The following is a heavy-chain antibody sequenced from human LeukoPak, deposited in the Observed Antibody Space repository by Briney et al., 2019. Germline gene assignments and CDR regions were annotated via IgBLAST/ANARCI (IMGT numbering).Heavy chain of an antibody. V-gene: IGHV1-69*05. CDR1: GGTFSSYA. J-gene: IGHJ4*02. D-gene: IGHD3-22*01. CDR3: ARGGYMGLARPYYFDY. CDR2: IIPIFGTA. Sequence: SVKVSCKASGGTFSSYAISWVRQAPGQGLEWMGGIIPIFGTANYAQKFQGRVTITTDESTSTAYMELSSLRSEDTAVYYCARGGYMGLARPYYFDYWGQGTLVTVSS.